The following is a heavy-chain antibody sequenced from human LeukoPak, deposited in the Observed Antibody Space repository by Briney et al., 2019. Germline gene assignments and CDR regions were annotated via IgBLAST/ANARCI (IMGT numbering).Heavy chain of an antibody. J-gene: IGHJ4*02. Sequence: ASVKVSCKASGYTFTSYGISWVRQAPGQGLEWMGWISAYNANTNYAQKLQGRVTMTTDTSTSTAYMELRSLRSDDTAVYYCARAPGIAATGTLNTDYWGQGTLVTVPS. D-gene: IGHD6-13*01. V-gene: IGHV1-18*01. CDR2: ISAYNANT. CDR3: ARAPGIAATGTLNTDY. CDR1: GYTFTSYG.